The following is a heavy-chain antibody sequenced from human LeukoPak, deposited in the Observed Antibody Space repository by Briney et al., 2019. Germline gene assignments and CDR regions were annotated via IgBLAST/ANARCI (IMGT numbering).Heavy chain of an antibody. J-gene: IGHJ4*02. CDR3: ARDLESYYYDSSGYFSWYFDY. CDR1: GGTLSSYA. V-gene: IGHV1-69*04. D-gene: IGHD3-22*01. Sequence: SVKVSCKASGGTLSSYAISWVRQAPGQGLEWMGRIIPILGIANYAQKFQGRVTITADKSTSTAYMELSSLRSEDTAVYYCARDLESYYYDSSGYFSWYFDYWGQGTLVTVSS. CDR2: IIPILGIA.